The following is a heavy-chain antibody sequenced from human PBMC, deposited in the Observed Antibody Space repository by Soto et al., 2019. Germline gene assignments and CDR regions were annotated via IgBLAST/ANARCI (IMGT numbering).Heavy chain of an antibody. CDR2: TYYRSKWYY. CDR1: GDSVSSNSAG. D-gene: IGHD1-26*01. CDR3: ARGWWEQYKGGWFDP. Sequence: SQTLSLTCAITGDSVSSNSAGWSWVRQSPSRGLEWLGRTYYRSKWYYEYAVSVRGRITINPDTSKNQFSLKLSSVTAADTAVYYCARGWWEQYKGGWFDPWGQGTLVTVSS. V-gene: IGHV6-1*01. J-gene: IGHJ5*02.